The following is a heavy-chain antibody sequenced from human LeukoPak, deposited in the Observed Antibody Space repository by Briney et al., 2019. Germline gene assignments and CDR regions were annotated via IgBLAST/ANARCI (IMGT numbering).Heavy chain of an antibody. V-gene: IGHV3-53*01. D-gene: IGHD5-24*01. CDR3: ARAQRWLQQFDY. CDR1: GYTVSSNY. Sequence: GGSLRLSCAASGYTVSSNYMSWVRQAPGKGLGWVSVIYSGGSTYYADSVKGRFTISRDNFKNTLYLQMNSLRAEDTAVYYCARAQRWLQQFDYWGQGTLVTVSS. CDR2: IYSGGST. J-gene: IGHJ4*02.